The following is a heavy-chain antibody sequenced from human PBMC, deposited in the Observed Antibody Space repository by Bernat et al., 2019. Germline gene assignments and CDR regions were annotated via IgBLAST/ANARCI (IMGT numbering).Heavy chain of an antibody. D-gene: IGHD3-10*01. CDR1: GITLSNYG. Sequence: VQLLESGGGLVQSGGSLRLSCAASGITLSNYGMTWVRRAPGKGLEWVSTISGSGATTYHADSVKGRFTISRDNSKNTLYLQMNSLRAEDTAVYHCARAPVWFGEWYFDLWGRGTLVTVSS. CDR3: ARAPVWFGEWYFDL. V-gene: IGHV3-23*01. J-gene: IGHJ2*01. CDR2: ISGSGATT.